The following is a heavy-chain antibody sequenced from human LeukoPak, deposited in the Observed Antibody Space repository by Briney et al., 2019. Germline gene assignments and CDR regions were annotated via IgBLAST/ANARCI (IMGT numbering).Heavy chain of an antibody. CDR1: GGSISSGSYN. V-gene: IGHV4-61*02. D-gene: IGHD2-15*01. CDR2: IYTSGST. J-gene: IGHJ5*02. Sequence: SETLSLTCTVSGGSISSGSYNWSWIRQPAGKGLEWIGRIYTSGSTNYNPSLKSRVTISVDTSKNQFSLKLSSVTAADTAVYYCARGTSPIVVVVAATRDHWFDPWGQGTLVTVSS. CDR3: ARGTSPIVVVVAATRDHWFDP.